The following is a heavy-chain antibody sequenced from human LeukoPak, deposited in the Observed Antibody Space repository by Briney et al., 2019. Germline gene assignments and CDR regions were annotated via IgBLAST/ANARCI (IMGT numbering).Heavy chain of an antibody. CDR3: AREIPQRFLEWLSNYYMDV. D-gene: IGHD3-3*01. CDR1: GGSISSSSYY. Sequence: SETLSLTCTVSGGSISSSSYYWGWIRQPPGKGLEWIGSIYYSGSTYYNPSLKSRVTISVDTSKNQFSLKLSSVTAADTAVYYCAREIPQRFLEWLSNYYMDVWGKGTTVTVSS. J-gene: IGHJ6*03. V-gene: IGHV4-39*07. CDR2: IYYSGST.